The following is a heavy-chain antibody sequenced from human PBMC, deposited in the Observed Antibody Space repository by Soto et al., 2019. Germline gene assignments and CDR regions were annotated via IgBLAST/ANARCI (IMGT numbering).Heavy chain of an antibody. CDR2: ISYDGSNK. J-gene: IGHJ3*02. D-gene: IGHD3-16*01. Sequence: GGSLRLSCAASGFTFSSYGMHWVRQAPGKGLEWVAVISYDGSNKYYADSVKGRFTISRDNSKNTLYLQMNSLRAEDTAVYYCAKDPKGEESFFDIWGQGTMVTVSS. V-gene: IGHV3-30*18. CDR3: AKDPKGEESFFDI. CDR1: GFTFSSYG.